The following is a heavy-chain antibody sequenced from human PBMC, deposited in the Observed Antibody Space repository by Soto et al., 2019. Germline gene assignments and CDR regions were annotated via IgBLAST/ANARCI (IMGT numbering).Heavy chain of an antibody. CDR1: GYSFTTYG. CDR2: ISGDNGNT. V-gene: IGHV1-18*01. Sequence: QVQLVQSGPEVKKPGASVKVSGKASGYSFTTYGIAWVRQAPGQGLEWMGWISGDNGNTNYAQKLQGRVTMTTDISTRTAYLELRSLGSDDTAVYYCARDGDYDNWGQGTMVIVSS. D-gene: IGHD2-21*02. J-gene: IGHJ3*02. CDR3: ARDGDYDN.